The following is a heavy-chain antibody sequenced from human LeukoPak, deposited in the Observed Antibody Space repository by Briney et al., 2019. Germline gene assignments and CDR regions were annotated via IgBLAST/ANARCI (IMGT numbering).Heavy chain of an antibody. CDR2: IKQDGSEK. D-gene: IGHD6-19*01. Sequence: GGSLRLSCAASGFTFSSYWMSWVRQAPGKGLEWAANIKQDGSEKYYVDSVKGRFTISRDNAKNSLYLQMNSLRAEDTAVYYCARLEAVAGTDFDYWGQGTLVTVSS. V-gene: IGHV3-7*01. CDR3: ARLEAVAGTDFDY. CDR1: GFTFSSYW. J-gene: IGHJ4*02.